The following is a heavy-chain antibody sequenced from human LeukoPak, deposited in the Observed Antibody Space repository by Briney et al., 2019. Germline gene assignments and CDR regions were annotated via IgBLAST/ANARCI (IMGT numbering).Heavy chain of an antibody. D-gene: IGHD2-2*01. Sequence: GGSLRLSCAASGFTFSSYEMNWVRQAPGKGLEWVSYISSSGSTIYYADSVKGRFTISRDNAKNSLYLQMNSLRAEDTAVYYCAREPPLDIVVVPAAEKIDYWGQGALVTVSS. CDR1: GFTFSSYE. CDR3: AREPPLDIVVVPAAEKIDY. CDR2: ISSSGSTI. V-gene: IGHV3-48*03. J-gene: IGHJ4*02.